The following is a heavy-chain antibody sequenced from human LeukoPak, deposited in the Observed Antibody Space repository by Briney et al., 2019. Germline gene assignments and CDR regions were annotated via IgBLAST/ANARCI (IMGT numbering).Heavy chain of an antibody. CDR1: GGSISSYY. CDR3: ARATSTSRTNWFDP. V-gene: IGHV4-4*07. D-gene: IGHD2-2*01. Sequence: SETLSLTCTVSGGSISSYYWGWIRQPAGKGLEWIGRIYTSGSTNYNPSLKSRVTMSVDTSKNQFSLKLSSVTAADTAVYYCARATSTSRTNWFDPWGQGTLVTVSS. J-gene: IGHJ5*02. CDR2: IYTSGST.